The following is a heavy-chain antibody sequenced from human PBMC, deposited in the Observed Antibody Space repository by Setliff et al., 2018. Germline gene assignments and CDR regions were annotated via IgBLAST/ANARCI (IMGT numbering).Heavy chain of an antibody. CDR1: GGSISSSSYY. CDR3: ARYYDFWSGYYRRYYYFDY. CDR2: INYSGST. Sequence: PSETLSLTCTVSGGSISSSSYYWGWIRQPPGKGLEWIGNINYSGSTYYNPSLKSRVTISVDTSKNQFSLKLSSVTAADTAVYYCARYYDFWSGYYRRYYYFDYWGQGTLVTVSS. J-gene: IGHJ4*02. V-gene: IGHV4-39*07. D-gene: IGHD3-3*01.